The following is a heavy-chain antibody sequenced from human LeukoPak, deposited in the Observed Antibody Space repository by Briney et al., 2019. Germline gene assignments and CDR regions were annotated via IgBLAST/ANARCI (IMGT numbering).Heavy chain of an antibody. D-gene: IGHD3-10*01. CDR1: GGSISSGGYY. V-gene: IGHV4-31*03. J-gene: IGHJ6*02. CDR2: IYYSGST. Sequence: SQTLSLTCTVSGGSISSGGYYWSWIRQHPGKGLEWIGYIYYSGSTYYNPSLKSRVTISVDTSKNQFSLKLSSVTAADTAVYYCARDFGGPNYGSGSYTYYYYGMDVWGQGTTVTVSS. CDR3: ARDFGGPNYGSGSYTYYYYGMDV.